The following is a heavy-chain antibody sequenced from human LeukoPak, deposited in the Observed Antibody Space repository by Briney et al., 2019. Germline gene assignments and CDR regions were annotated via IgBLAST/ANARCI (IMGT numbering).Heavy chain of an antibody. CDR3: ARALVAGLRTFDY. V-gene: IGHV3-30-3*01. J-gene: IGHJ4*02. D-gene: IGHD6-19*01. CDR1: GFTFSSYA. Sequence: GGSLRLSCAASGFTFSSYAMHWVRQAPGKGLEWVTVISYDGSNKYYADSVKGRFTISRDNSKNTLYLQMNSLRAEDTAVYYCARALVAGLRTFDYWGQGTLVTVSS. CDR2: ISYDGSNK.